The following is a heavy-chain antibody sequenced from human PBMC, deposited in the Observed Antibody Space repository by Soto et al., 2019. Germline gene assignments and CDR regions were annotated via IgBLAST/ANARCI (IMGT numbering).Heavy chain of an antibody. V-gene: IGHV3-23*01. CDR1: GFTLSTYT. CDR3: AKDRQPDGIWTFDY. J-gene: IGHJ4*02. Sequence: GESLKISCAASGFTLSTYTMNWVRQAPGKGLEWVSGIIQNGETYYTGSVKGRFTISRDNSKNMVYLQMDSLRADDTALYYCAKDRQPDGIWTFDYWGQGTLVTVSS. CDR2: IIQNGET. D-gene: IGHD3-9*01.